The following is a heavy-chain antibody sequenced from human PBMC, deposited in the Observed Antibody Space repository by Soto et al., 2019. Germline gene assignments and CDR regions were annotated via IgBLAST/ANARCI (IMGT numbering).Heavy chain of an antibody. J-gene: IGHJ4*02. D-gene: IGHD3-3*01. CDR2: INAGNGHT. Sequence: VQLVQSGAEVKKPGASVRVSCKPSEYAFSSYAIHWVRQAPGQRLEWMGWINAGNGHTRYSQKFQGRVIITANNSAKTAYMQLDSLTSGDTPVHYCASPHDFWSNYFDYWGQGTLVTVSS. CDR3: ASPHDFWSNYFDY. CDR1: EYAFSSYA. V-gene: IGHV1-3*01.